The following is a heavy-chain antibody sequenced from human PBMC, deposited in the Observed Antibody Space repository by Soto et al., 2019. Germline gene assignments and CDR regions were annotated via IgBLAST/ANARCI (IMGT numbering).Heavy chain of an antibody. D-gene: IGHD5-12*01. V-gene: IGHV4-39*01. J-gene: IGHJ6*03. CDR3: ARISVASRYMDV. CDR2: FYYSGST. Sequence: SETLSLTCTFSGCSISSSSYYWGWIRQSPGKGLEWIGSFYYSGSTYYSPSLRSRVTISGDTSRKQISLRLSSVTAADTAVYYCARISVASRYMDVWGKGTTVTVSS. CDR1: GCSISSSSYY.